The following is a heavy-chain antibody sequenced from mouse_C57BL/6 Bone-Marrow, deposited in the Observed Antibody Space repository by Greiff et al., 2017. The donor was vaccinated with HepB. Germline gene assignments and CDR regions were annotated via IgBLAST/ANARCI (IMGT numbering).Heavy chain of an antibody. CDR2: TFYSGIT. Sequence: EVQLQESGPSLVRPSQTLSLTCTVTGFSINSDCYWIWIRQFPGNKLEYIWYTFYSGITYYNPSLESRTYITRDTSKNQLSLKLSSVTTEDTATYYCARSLLSYYYAMDYWGQGTSVTVSS. CDR3: ARSLLSYYYAMDY. D-gene: IGHD2-10*01. J-gene: IGHJ4*01. CDR1: GFSINSDCY. V-gene: IGHV3-3*01.